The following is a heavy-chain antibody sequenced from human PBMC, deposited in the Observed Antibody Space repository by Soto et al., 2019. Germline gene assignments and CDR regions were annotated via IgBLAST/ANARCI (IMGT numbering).Heavy chain of an antibody. CDR2: ISSSGSTI. Sequence: PGGSLRLSCAASGFTFSSYEMNWVRQAPGKGLEWVSYISSSGSTIYYADSVKGRFTISRDNAKNSLYLQMNSLRAEDTAVYYCARDYYDSSGPYGGDYWGQGTLVTVSS. D-gene: IGHD3-22*01. CDR1: GFTFSSYE. V-gene: IGHV3-48*03. J-gene: IGHJ4*02. CDR3: ARDYYDSSGPYGGDY.